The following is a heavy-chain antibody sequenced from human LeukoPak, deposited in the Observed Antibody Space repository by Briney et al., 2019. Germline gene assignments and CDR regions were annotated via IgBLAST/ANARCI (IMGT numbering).Heavy chain of an antibody. J-gene: IGHJ4*02. CDR3: AEDSNDFVYYFDY. CDR1: GFTFDDYA. V-gene: IGHV3-43*02. Sequence: PGGSLRLSCAASGFTFDDYAMHWVRQAPGKGLEWVSLISGDGGSTYYADPVKGRFTISRDNSKNSLYLQMNSLRIEDTALYYCAEDSNDFVYYFDYWGQGTLVTVSS. CDR2: ISGDGGST. D-gene: IGHD3-3*01.